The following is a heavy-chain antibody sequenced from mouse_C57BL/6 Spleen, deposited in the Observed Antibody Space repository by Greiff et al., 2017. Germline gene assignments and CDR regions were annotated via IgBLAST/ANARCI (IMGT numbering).Heavy chain of an antibody. CDR2: IHPNSGST. J-gene: IGHJ3*01. V-gene: IGHV1-64*01. D-gene: IGHD2-2*01. Sequence: VQLQQPGAELVKPGASVKLSCKASGYTFTSYWMHWVKQRPGQGLEWIGMIHPNSGSTNYNEKFKSKATLTVDKSSSTAYMQLSSLTSEDSAVYYCARPVTTRENAWFAYWGQGTLVTVSA. CDR1: GYTFTSYW. CDR3: ARPVTTRENAWFAY.